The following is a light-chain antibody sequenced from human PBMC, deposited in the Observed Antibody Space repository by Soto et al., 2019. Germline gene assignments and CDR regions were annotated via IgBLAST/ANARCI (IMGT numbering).Light chain of an antibody. J-gene: IGLJ1*01. CDR2: EVT. CDR3: SSYGSGSTYV. CDR1: SSDVGGYNF. V-gene: IGLV2-14*01. Sequence: QSVLTQPASVSGSPGQSITISCTGTSSDVGGYNFVSWYQQHPYKAPKLMIYEVTNRPSGVSNRFSGSKPGNTASLTISGLQAEDEADYYCSSYGSGSTYVFGTGTKVTVL.